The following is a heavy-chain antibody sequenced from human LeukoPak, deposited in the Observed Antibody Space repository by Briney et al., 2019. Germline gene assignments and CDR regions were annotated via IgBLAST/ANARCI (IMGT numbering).Heavy chain of an antibody. D-gene: IGHD6-13*01. CDR1: GFTFSSYS. V-gene: IGHV3-21*01. CDR3: ATVGYSCSFFTGYFDY. J-gene: IGHJ4*02. CDR2: ISSSNSSI. Sequence: GGSLRLSCAASGFTFSSYSMNWVRQAPGKGLEWVSSISSSNSSIYYADSVKGRFTISRDNAKNSLYLQMNSLRAEDTAVYYCATVGYSCSFFTGYFDYWGQGTLVTVSS.